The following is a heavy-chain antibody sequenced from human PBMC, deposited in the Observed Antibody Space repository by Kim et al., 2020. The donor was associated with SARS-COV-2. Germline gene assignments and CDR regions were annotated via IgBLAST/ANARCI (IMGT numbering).Heavy chain of an antibody. D-gene: IGHD5-12*01. V-gene: IGHV4-59*13. Sequence: SETLSLTCTVSGGSISSYYWSWIRQPPGKGLEWIGYIYYSGSTNYNPSLKSRVTISVDTSKNQFSLKLSSVTAADTAVYYCARGSIVATGGLDYWGQGTLVTVSS. CDR1: GGSISSYY. J-gene: IGHJ4*02. CDR2: IYYSGST. CDR3: ARGSIVATGGLDY.